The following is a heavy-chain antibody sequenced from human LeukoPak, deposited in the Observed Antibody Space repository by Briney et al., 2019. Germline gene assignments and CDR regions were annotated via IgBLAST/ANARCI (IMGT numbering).Heavy chain of an antibody. CDR1: GFTFSSYS. Sequence: PGGSLRLSCAASGFTFSSYSMNWVRQAPGKGLEWVSYISSSSSTIYYADSVKGRFTISRDNAKNSLYLQMNSLRAEDTAVYYCARDQGGFDYWGQGTLVTVSS. CDR3: ARDQGGFDY. J-gene: IGHJ4*02. D-gene: IGHD3-16*01. CDR2: ISSSSSTI. V-gene: IGHV3-48*01.